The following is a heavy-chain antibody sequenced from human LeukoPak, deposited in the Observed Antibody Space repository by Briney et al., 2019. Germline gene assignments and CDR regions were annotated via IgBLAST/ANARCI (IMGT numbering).Heavy chain of an antibody. J-gene: IGHJ5*02. V-gene: IGHV4-38-2*01. CDR1: GYSITEGFS. CDR3: ARVGAIPGIDP. CDR2: ISYYGST. D-gene: IGHD3-16*01. Sequence: PSETLSLTCAVSGYSITEGFSWGWIRQPPGQGLEWIASISYYGSTYSKSTLQSRLTISRDTSKNEFSLRLTSVTATDTAVYYCARVGAIPGIDPWGQGTPDTVSS.